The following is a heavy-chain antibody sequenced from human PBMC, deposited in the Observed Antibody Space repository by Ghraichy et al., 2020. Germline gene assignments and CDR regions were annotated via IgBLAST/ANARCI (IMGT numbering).Heavy chain of an antibody. CDR2: IYYSGST. CDR3: ARYPVNYDIGGFDP. V-gene: IGHV4-59*01. J-gene: IGHJ5*02. CDR1: GGSISSYY. Sequence: SQTLSLTCTVSGGSISSYYWSWIRQPPGKGLEWIGYIYYSGSTNYNPSLKSRVTISVDTSKNQFSLKLSSVTAADTAVYYCARYPVNYDIGGFDPWGQGTLVTVSS. D-gene: IGHD3-22*01.